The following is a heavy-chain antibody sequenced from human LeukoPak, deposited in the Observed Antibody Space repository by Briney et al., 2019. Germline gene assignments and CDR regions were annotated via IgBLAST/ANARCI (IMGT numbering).Heavy chain of an antibody. Sequence: GGSLRLSCAASGFNFASRWMHWVRQVPGKGLVWVSRISSDGSDTTYADSVKGRFTISRDNVKKIVYLQMRSLRVEDTAVYYCPRHFVGKGSFDFWGQGTLVTVSS. V-gene: IGHV3-74*01. CDR1: GFNFASRW. J-gene: IGHJ5*01. CDR3: PRHFVGKGSFDF. CDR2: ISSDGSDT. D-gene: IGHD4-23*01.